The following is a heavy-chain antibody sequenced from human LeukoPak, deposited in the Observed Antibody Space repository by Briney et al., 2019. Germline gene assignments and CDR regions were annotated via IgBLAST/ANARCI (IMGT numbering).Heavy chain of an antibody. CDR1: GGSISSSSYY. CDR2: IYYSGST. Sequence: SETLSLTCTVSGGSISSSSYYWGWIRQPPGKGLEWLGSIYYSGSTYYNPSLKSRVTISVDTSKNQFSLKLSSVTAADTAAYYCARLSLSGSSGYYVDYWGQGTLVTVSS. D-gene: IGHD3-22*01. V-gene: IGHV4-39*01. J-gene: IGHJ4*02. CDR3: ARLSLSGSSGYYVDY.